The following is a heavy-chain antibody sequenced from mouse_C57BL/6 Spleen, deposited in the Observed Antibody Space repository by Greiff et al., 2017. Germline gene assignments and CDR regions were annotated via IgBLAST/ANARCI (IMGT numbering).Heavy chain of an antibody. CDR3: ASGMDY. Sequence: DVKLQESGGGLVKPGGSLKLSCAASGFTFSSYAMSWVRQTPEKRLEWVATISDGGSYTYYPDNVKGRFTISRDNAKNNLYLQMSHLKSEDTAMYYCASGMDYWGQGTSVTVSS. V-gene: IGHV5-4*03. CDR1: GFTFSSYA. CDR2: ISDGGSYT. J-gene: IGHJ4*01.